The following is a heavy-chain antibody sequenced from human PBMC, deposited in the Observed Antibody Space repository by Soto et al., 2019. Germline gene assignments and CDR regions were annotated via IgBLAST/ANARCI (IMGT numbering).Heavy chain of an antibody. Sequence: GGSLRLSCAASGFTFSNYAMSWVRQAPGKGLEWVSAIGGSGDWTYYADSVKGRFTISRDNSKNTLYLQMNSLRAEDTAVYYCAKDGEAAAGENYYYYGMDVWGQGTTVTVSS. CDR2: IGGSGDWT. CDR3: AKDGEAAAGENYYYYGMDV. D-gene: IGHD6-13*01. J-gene: IGHJ6*02. CDR1: GFTFSNYA. V-gene: IGHV3-23*01.